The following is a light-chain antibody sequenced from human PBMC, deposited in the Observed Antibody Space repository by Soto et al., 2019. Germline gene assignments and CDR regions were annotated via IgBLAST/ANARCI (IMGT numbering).Light chain of an antibody. V-gene: IGKV3-20*01. CDR3: QQYGISPRT. Sequence: EIVLMQSPGTLSLSPGERATLSCRASQSVSSSYLGWYQQKPGQAPRLLIYGASSRATGIPDRFSGSGSGTDFTLTISRLEPEDFAVYYCQQYGISPRTFGQGTKVEIK. CDR1: QSVSSSY. J-gene: IGKJ1*01. CDR2: GAS.